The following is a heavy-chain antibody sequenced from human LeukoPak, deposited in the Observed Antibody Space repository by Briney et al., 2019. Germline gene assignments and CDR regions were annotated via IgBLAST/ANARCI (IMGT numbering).Heavy chain of an antibody. J-gene: IGHJ1*01. CDR2: IYYTGTT. Sequence: SETLSLTCTVSGDSISSGGSYWTWIRQHPGEGLEWIGYIYYTGTTYYNPSLKNRLTISVDTSKNQFSLKLSTVTAADTAVYFCARSGAAWKPPTYLQDWGQGTLVTVSS. V-gene: IGHV4-31*03. D-gene: IGHD1-1*01. CDR3: ARSGAAWKPPTYLQD. CDR1: GDSISSGGSY.